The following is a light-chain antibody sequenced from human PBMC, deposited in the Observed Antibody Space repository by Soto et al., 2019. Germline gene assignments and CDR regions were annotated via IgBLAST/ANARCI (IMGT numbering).Light chain of an antibody. V-gene: IGLV7-46*01. CDR1: TGAVTSGHY. CDR2: DTS. CDR3: SAWDDSLNVLL. Sequence: QTVVTQEPSLTVSPGGTVTLTGGSSTGAVTSGHYPYWFQQKPGQAPRTLSYDTSNKHSWTPARFSGSLLGGKAALTLSGAQPEDEADYYCSAWDDSLNVLLFCGGTKLTVL. J-gene: IGLJ2*01.